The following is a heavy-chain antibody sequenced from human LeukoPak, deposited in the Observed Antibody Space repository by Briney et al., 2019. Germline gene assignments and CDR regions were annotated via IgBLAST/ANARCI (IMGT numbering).Heavy chain of an antibody. J-gene: IGHJ4*02. Sequence: ASVKVSCKASGYTFTSYYMHWVRQAPGQGFEWMGIINPSGGSTSYAHKFQGRVTMTTDTSTGTVYMELSSLRSEDTAVYYCARGRSGGYFDYWGQGTLVTVSS. CDR1: GYTFTSYY. D-gene: IGHD6-25*01. CDR3: ARGRSGGYFDY. V-gene: IGHV1-46*01. CDR2: INPSGGST.